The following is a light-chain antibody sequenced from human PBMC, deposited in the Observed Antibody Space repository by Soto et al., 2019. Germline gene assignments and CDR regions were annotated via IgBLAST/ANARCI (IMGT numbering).Light chain of an antibody. J-gene: IGKJ1*01. CDR2: AAS. CDR3: QQYYSYPWT. CDR1: QGISSY. Sequence: IRMAQSPSSLSASTGDRVTITCRASQGISSYLAWYQQKPGKAPKLLIYAASTLQSGVPSRFSGSGSGTDFTLTISCLQSEDFATYYRQQYYSYPWTFGQGTKVDIK. V-gene: IGKV1-8*01.